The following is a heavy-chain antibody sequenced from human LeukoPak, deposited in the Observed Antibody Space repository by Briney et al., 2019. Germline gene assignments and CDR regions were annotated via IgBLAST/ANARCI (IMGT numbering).Heavy chain of an antibody. Sequence: GSLRLSCAASGFTFSSSWMTWVRQPPGKGLEWIGEIYHSGSTNYNPSLKSRVTISVDKSKNQFSLKLSSVTAADTAVYHCAREESGSYYGFDYWGQGTLVTVSS. CDR2: IYHSGST. CDR1: GFTFSSSW. D-gene: IGHD1-26*01. V-gene: IGHV4-4*02. J-gene: IGHJ4*02. CDR3: AREESGSYYGFDY.